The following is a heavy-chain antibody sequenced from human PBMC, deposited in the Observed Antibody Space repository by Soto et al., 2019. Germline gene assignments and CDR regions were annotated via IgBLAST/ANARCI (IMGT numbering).Heavy chain of an antibody. V-gene: IGHV3-21*01. CDR3: ARDGAPGDGDYGGGVDY. J-gene: IGHJ4*02. CDR2: ISSSSSYI. D-gene: IGHD4-17*01. Sequence: ESGGGLVKPGGSLRLSCAASGFTFSSYSMNWVRQAPGKGLEWASSISSSSSYIYYADSVKGRFTISRDNAKNSLYLQMNSLRAEDTAVYYCARDGAPGDGDYGGGVDYWGQGTLVTVSS. CDR1: GFTFSSYS.